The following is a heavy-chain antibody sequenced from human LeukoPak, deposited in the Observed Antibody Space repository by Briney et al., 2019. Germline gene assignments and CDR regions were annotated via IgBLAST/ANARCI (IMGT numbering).Heavy chain of an antibody. D-gene: IGHD3/OR15-3a*01. CDR3: ARGWTSNDY. CDR2: NSGSGGST. J-gene: IGHJ4*02. Sequence: GGTLRLSCAASGFTFISYGMSWVRQAPGKGLDGVSANSGSGGSTYLVHSVKGRFTISSDNPKNTLYLHIGSQRAEDIAVYYCARGWTSNDYWGQGTLVTVSS. V-gene: IGHV3-23*01. CDR1: GFTFISYG.